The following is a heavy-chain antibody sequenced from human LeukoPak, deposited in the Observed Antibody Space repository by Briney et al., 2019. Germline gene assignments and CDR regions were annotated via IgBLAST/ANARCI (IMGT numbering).Heavy chain of an antibody. CDR3: ARTYSGSYVDY. D-gene: IGHD1-26*01. CDR2: IYHSGST. V-gene: IGHV4-59*08. CDR1: GGSISSYY. Sequence: SETLSLTCTVSGGSISSYYWSWIRQPPGKGLEWIGSIYHSGSTYYNPSLKSRVTISVDTSKNQFSLKLSSVTAADTAVYYCARTYSGSYVDYWGQGTLVTVSS. J-gene: IGHJ4*02.